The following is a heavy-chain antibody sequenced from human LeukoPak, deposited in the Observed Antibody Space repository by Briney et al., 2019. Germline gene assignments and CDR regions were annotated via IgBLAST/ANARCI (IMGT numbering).Heavy chain of an antibody. CDR3: ARWDSSGYHKYYFDY. D-gene: IGHD3-22*01. CDR2: ISGGGGVT. CDR1: GFTFSSYA. Sequence: GGSLRLSCAASGFTFSSYAMSWVRQAPGKGLEWVSAISGGGGVTYYADSVKGRFTISRDNSKNTLYLQMNSLRAADTAVYYCARWDSSGYHKYYFDYWGQGTLVTVSS. J-gene: IGHJ4*02. V-gene: IGHV3-23*01.